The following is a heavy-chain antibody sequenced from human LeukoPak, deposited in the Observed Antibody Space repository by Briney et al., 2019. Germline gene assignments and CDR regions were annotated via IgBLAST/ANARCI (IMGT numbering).Heavy chain of an antibody. CDR1: GFTFRSYS. Sequence: PGGSLRLSCAASGFTFRSYSMNWVRQAPGKGLEWVSSISSSSSYIYYADSVKGRFTISRDNAKNSLYLQMNSLRAEDTALYYCAKDTGSTRYYYYGMDVWGQGTTVTVSS. CDR2: ISSSSSYI. CDR3: AKDTGSTRYYYYGMDV. V-gene: IGHV3-21*04. J-gene: IGHJ6*02. D-gene: IGHD6-13*01.